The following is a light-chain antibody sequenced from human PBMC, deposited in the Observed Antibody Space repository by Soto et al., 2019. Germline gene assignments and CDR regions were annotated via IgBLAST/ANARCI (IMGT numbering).Light chain of an antibody. Sequence: QSALTQPPSASGTPGQSVTVSCTGSSSDVGSYNYVSWFQHHPGKAPKLIIYEVSKRPSGVPDRFSGSKSGNTASLTVSGLQAEDEADYYCSAYAGSNTVVFGGGTKLTVL. J-gene: IGLJ2*01. CDR2: EVS. CDR3: SAYAGSNTVV. V-gene: IGLV2-8*01. CDR1: SSDVGSYNY.